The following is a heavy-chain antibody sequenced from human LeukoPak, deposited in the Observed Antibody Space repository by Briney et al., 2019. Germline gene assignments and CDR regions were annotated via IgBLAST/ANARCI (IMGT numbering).Heavy chain of an antibody. D-gene: IGHD3-10*01. CDR2: IKQDGSEK. CDR3: ARDLRLLWFGEPTGY. CDR1: GFTFSSYS. V-gene: IGHV3-7*04. J-gene: IGHJ4*02. Sequence: PGGSLRLSCAASGFTFSSYSMNWVRQAPGKGLEWVANIKQDGSEKYYVDSVKGRFTISRDNAKNSLYLQMNSLRAEDTAVYYCARDLRLLWFGEPTGYWGQGTLVTVSS.